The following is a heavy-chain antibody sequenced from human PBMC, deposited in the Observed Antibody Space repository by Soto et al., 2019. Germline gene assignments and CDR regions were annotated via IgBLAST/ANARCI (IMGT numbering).Heavy chain of an antibody. D-gene: IGHD6-19*01. J-gene: IGHJ3*02. CDR2: ISSSSSTI. V-gene: IGHV3-48*02. Sequence: EVQLVESGGGLVQPGGCLRVSCAASGVTFSSYSMNWVRQAPGKGLEWVSYISSSSSTIYYADSVKGRFTISRDNAKNSLYLQMNSLRDEDTAVYYCARDHDSSGWYDAFDIWGQATMVTVSS. CDR1: GVTFSSYS. CDR3: ARDHDSSGWYDAFDI.